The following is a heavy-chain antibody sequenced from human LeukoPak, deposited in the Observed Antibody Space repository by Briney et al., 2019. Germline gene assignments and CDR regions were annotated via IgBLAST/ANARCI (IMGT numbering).Heavy chain of an antibody. D-gene: IGHD2-2*01. J-gene: IGHJ4*02. Sequence: GGSLRLSCAASGFTFINAWMSWVRQAPGKGLEWVGRIKSRADGGTTDYAAPAKGRFSISRDDSKNTLYLQMNSLKTEDTALYYCTTERYYALAYWGQGTLVTVSS. CDR3: TTERYYALAY. CDR1: GFTFINAW. CDR2: IKSRADGGTT. V-gene: IGHV3-15*01.